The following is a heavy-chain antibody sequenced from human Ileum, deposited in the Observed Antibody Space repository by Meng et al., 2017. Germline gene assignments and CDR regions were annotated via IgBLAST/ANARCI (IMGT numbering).Heavy chain of an antibody. CDR3: SRTSYYDNSGYYPG. CDR1: GGSISSGGYY. Sequence: QVPLQESGPGLVKPSQTLSLTCTVSGGSISSGGYYWSWIRQHPGKGLEWIGYIYYSGSTYYNPSLKSLVTISVDTSKNQFSLKLSSVTAADTAVYYCSRTSYYDNSGYYPGWGQGTLVTVSS. J-gene: IGHJ4*02. V-gene: IGHV4-31*01. CDR2: IYYSGST. D-gene: IGHD3-22*01.